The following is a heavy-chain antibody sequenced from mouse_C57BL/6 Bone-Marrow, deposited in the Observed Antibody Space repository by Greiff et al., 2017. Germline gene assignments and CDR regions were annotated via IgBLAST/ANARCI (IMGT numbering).Heavy chain of an antibody. Sequence: QVQLQQPGAELVKPGASVKMSCKASGYTFTSYWITWVKPRPGQGLEWLGDIYPGSGSTNYNENFKNKATLTVDTSSSTAYMHLSSLTSEDSAVYYCAGSGYYGYDGAYWGQGTLVTVSA. CDR2: IYPGSGST. CDR1: GYTFTSYW. V-gene: IGHV1-55*01. D-gene: IGHD2-2*01. CDR3: AGSGYYGYDGAY. J-gene: IGHJ3*01.